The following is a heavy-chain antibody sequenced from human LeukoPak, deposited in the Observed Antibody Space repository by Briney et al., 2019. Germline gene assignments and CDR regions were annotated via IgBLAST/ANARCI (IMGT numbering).Heavy chain of an antibody. D-gene: IGHD3-10*01. CDR2: IYWDDEK. CDR1: GFSLSTSGVG. CDR3: AHSYYFGSRSYYNVWFAP. J-gene: IGHJ5*02. V-gene: IGHV2-5*02. Sequence: SGPTLVNPTQPLTLTCTFSGFSLSTSGVGVGWIRQPPGKALQWLALIYWDDEKYYSPSLKSRLSISRDTSRNQVVLTMTNMDPLDTGTYFCAHSYYFGSRSYYNVWFAPWGLGTLVSVSS.